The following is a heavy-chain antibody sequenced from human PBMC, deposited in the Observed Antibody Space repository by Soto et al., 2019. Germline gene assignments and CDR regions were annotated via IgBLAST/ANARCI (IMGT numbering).Heavy chain of an antibody. J-gene: IGHJ4*02. D-gene: IGHD3-16*01. CDR2: IIPILGIA. CDR1: GGTFSSYT. V-gene: IGHV1-69*02. Sequence: QVQLVQSGAEVKKPGSSVKVSCKASGGTFSSYTISWVRQAPGQGLEWMGRIIPILGIAKYAQKFQGTVTITADQSTSTAYMELSSLRSEDTAVYYCARGGTPIDYWGQGTLVTVSS. CDR3: ARGGTPIDY.